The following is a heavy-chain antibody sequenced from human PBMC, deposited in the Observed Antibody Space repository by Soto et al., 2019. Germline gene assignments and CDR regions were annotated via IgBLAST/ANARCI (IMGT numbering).Heavy chain of an antibody. J-gene: IGHJ3*02. Sequence: SETLSLTCTVSGGSISSYYWSWIRQPPGKGLEWIGYIYYSGSTNYNPSLKSRVTISVDTSKNQFSLKLSSVTAADTAVYYCARDREACSGGSCFHDAFDIWGQGTMVTVSS. CDR3: ARDREACSGGSCFHDAFDI. CDR1: GGSISSYY. D-gene: IGHD2-15*01. CDR2: IYYSGST. V-gene: IGHV4-59*01.